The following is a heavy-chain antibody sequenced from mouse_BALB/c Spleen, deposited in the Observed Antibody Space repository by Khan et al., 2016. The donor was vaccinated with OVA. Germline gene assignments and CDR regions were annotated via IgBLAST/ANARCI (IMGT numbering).Heavy chain of an antibody. V-gene: IGHV3-2*02. J-gene: IGHJ2*01. CDR3: ARSGTISTVVVTDFDF. CDR1: GYAITSDYA. D-gene: IGHD1-1*01. Sequence: EVELVESGPGLVKPSQSLSLTCTVTGYAITSDYAWNWIRQFPGNKLEWMGYIKSSGSTSYNPSLKSRISITRDTSKNQFFLQLKSVTSEDTATYYCARSGTISTVVVTDFDFWGQGTTLTVSS. CDR2: IKSSGST.